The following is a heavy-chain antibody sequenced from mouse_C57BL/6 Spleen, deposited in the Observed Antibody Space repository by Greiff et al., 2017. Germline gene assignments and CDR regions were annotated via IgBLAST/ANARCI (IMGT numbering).Heavy chain of an antibody. J-gene: IGHJ3*01. Sequence: QVQLQQSGPELVKPGASVKISCKASGYAFSSSWMNWVKQRPGKGLEWIGRIYPGDGDTNYNGKFKGKATLTADKSSSTAYMQLSSLTSEDSAVYFCARTDGSSFAYWGQGTLVTVSA. CDR3: ARTDGSSFAY. V-gene: IGHV1-82*01. D-gene: IGHD1-1*01. CDR2: IYPGDGDT. CDR1: GYAFSSSW.